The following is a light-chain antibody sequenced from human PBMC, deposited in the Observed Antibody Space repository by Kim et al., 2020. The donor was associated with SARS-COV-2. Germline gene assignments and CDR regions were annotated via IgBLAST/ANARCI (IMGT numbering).Light chain of an antibody. CDR2: AAS. V-gene: IGKV1-6*01. CDR3: LQDYNFPYS. J-gene: IGKJ2*03. CDR1: RDIRND. Sequence: AIQMTQSPSSLSASVGDRVTITCQASRDIRNDLTWFQQKPGKAPKLLIYAASRLQSGVPSRFSGSGSGTDFTLTISSLQPEDFATYYCLQDYNFPYSFGQGTTLEI.